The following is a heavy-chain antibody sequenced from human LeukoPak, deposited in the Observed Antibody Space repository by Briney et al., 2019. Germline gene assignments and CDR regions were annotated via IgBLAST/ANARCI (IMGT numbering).Heavy chain of an antibody. CDR1: GFTFSNYA. CDR3: ARGGRLGYYDSSGFDY. Sequence: PGGSLRLSCAASGFTFSNYAMSWVRQAPGKGLEWVSAISGSGDNTYYADSVKGRFTISRDNAKNSLYLQMNSLRAEDTAVYYCARGGRLGYYDSSGFDYWGQGTLVTVSS. J-gene: IGHJ4*02. D-gene: IGHD3-22*01. CDR2: ISGSGDNT. V-gene: IGHV3-23*01.